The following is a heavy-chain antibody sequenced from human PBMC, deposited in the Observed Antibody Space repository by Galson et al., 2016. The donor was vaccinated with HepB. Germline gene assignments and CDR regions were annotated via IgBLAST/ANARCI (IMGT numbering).Heavy chain of an antibody. CDR2: INWNGGST. Sequence: GSLRLSCAASGFTFDDYGMSWVRQAPGKGLEWVSGINWNGGSTGYADSVKGRFTISRDNAKNSLYLQMNSLRAEDTALYYCARRQAYSGYDYHHAFDIWGQGTMVTVSS. V-gene: IGHV3-20*04. CDR3: ARRQAYSGYDYHHAFDI. J-gene: IGHJ3*02. CDR1: GFTFDDYG. D-gene: IGHD5-12*01.